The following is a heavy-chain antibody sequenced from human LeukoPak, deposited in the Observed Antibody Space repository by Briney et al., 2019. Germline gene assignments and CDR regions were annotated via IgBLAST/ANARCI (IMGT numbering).Heavy chain of an antibody. CDR1: GGSFSGYY. CDR3: ARGPTGGPYYYMDV. J-gene: IGHJ6*03. Sequence: PSETLSLTCAVYGGSFSGYYWSWIRQPPGKGLEWIGEINHSGSTNYNPSLKSRVTISVDMSKNQFSLKLSSVTAADTAVYYCARGPTGGPYYYMDVWGKGTTVTVSS. D-gene: IGHD1-14*01. V-gene: IGHV4-34*01. CDR2: INHSGST.